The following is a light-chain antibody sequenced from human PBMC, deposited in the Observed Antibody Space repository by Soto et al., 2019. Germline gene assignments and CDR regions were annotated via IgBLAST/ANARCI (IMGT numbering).Light chain of an antibody. Sequence: IVLKQSPGTLSLSPGETATLSCRASQSLGGNYLAWYQQKVGRAPRVLIFDASRRATGIPDRFSGSGSGTDFTLSITRLEPEDFAVYYCQQYGGSRRTFGQGTRLEI. V-gene: IGKV3-20*01. CDR3: QQYGGSRRT. J-gene: IGKJ5*01. CDR2: DAS. CDR1: QSLGGNY.